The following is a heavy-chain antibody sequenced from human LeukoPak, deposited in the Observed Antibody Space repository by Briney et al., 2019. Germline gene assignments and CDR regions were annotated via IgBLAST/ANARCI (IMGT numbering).Heavy chain of an antibody. CDR2: IKQDGSEK. CDR1: GFSFSSYA. V-gene: IGHV3-7*01. Sequence: GGSLRLSCAASGFSFSSYAMSWVRQAPGKGLEWVANIKQDGSEKYYVDSVKGRFTISGDNAKNSLYLQMNSLRAEDTAVYYCARLLRSGSYPYYYYYYLDVWGKGTTVTVSS. D-gene: IGHD1-26*01. J-gene: IGHJ6*03. CDR3: ARLLRSGSYPYYYYYYLDV.